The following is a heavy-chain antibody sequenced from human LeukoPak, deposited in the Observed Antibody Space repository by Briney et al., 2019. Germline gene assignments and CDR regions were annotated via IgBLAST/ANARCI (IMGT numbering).Heavy chain of an antibody. Sequence: PSQTLSLTCTVSGGSISSGDYYWSWIRQPPGKGLEWIGYIYYSGSTYYNPSLKSRVTISVDTSKNQFSLKLSSVTAADTAVYYCARDSYCSSTSCYSERAFDIWGQGTMVTVSS. CDR2: IYYSGST. V-gene: IGHV4-30-4*08. CDR3: ARDSYCSSTSCYSERAFDI. J-gene: IGHJ3*02. D-gene: IGHD2-2*02. CDR1: GGSISSGDYY.